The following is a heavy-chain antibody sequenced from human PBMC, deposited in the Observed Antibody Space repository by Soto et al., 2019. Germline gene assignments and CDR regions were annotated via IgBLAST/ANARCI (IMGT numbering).Heavy chain of an antibody. D-gene: IGHD1-1*01. CDR2: VQMSGTT. V-gene: IGHV4-4*07. CDR1: GASVRSYH. J-gene: IGHJ5*02. CDR3: AKDRSTMRWFDP. Sequence: LSLTCAVSGASVRSYHWSWIRQAAGKGLEWIGRVQMSGTTNYNPSLKTRVTMSLDTSKNEVSLRMTSVTAADTAVYFCAKDRSTMRWFDPWGQGILVTVSS.